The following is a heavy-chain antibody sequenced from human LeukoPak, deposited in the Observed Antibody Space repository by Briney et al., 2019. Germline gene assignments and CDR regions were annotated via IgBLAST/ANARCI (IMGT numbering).Heavy chain of an antibody. CDR3: ARDGSTNSQNWFDP. D-gene: IGHD2-8*01. Sequence: PGGSLRLSCVASRFIFSVYGMHWVRQAPGKGLEWVAFMSYDENTEYYIDSVKGRFTISRDNSKNTLFLQLNNLRPEDTGVYCCARDGSTNSQNWFDPWGQGTLVTVSS. CDR2: MSYDENTE. CDR1: RFIFSVYG. V-gene: IGHV3-33*05. J-gene: IGHJ5*02.